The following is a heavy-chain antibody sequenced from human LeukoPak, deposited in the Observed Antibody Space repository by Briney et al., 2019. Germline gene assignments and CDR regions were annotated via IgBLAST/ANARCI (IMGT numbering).Heavy chain of an antibody. D-gene: IGHD3-10*01. CDR2: TSGNGAKT. V-gene: IGHV3-23*01. CDR1: GFSFSTYD. Sequence: AGGSLRLSSADSGFSFSTYDLSWVRQAPGKGLEWVSATSGNGAKTYYANSVRGRFTISRDNSKNTLYLQMNSLRAEDTAVYYCAKCSYYCGSGSQSFDYWGQGTLVTVSS. J-gene: IGHJ4*02. CDR3: AKCSYYCGSGSQSFDY.